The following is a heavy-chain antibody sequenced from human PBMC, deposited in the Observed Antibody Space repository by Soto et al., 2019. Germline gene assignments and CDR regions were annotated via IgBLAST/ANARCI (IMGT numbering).Heavy chain of an antibody. J-gene: IGHJ3*02. V-gene: IGHV3-30-3*01. D-gene: IGHD2-15*01. CDR1: GFTFSSYA. CDR3: ARDDWDGCSGGSCYSSRKHAFDI. CDR2: ISYDGSNK. Sequence: GGSLRLSCAASGFTFSSYAMHWVRQAPGKGLEWVAVISYDGSNKYYADSVKGRFTISRDNSKNTLYLQMNSLRAEDTAVYYCARDDWDGCSGGSCYSSRKHAFDIWGQGTMVTVSS.